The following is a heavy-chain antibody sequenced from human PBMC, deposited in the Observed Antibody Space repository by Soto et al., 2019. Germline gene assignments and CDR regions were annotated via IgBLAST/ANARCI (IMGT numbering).Heavy chain of an antibody. D-gene: IGHD4-17*01. J-gene: IGHJ4*02. Sequence: QVQLVESGGGVVQPGRSLRLSCAASGFTFSSYGMHWVRQAPGKGLEWVAVISYDGSNKYYADSVKGRFTISRDNSKNTLYLQMNSLRAEDTAVYYCAKDGTVTPFDYWGQGTLVIVSS. V-gene: IGHV3-30*18. CDR2: ISYDGSNK. CDR1: GFTFSSYG. CDR3: AKDGTVTPFDY.